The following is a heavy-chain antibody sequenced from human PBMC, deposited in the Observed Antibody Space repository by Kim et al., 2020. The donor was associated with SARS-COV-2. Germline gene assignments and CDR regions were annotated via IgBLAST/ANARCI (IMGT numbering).Heavy chain of an antibody. CDR3: ARAFMDTAMVSPTNYYYYYGMDV. D-gene: IGHD5-18*01. CDR2: IIPIFGTA. V-gene: IGHV1-69*13. J-gene: IGHJ6*02. CDR1: GGTFSSYA. Sequence: SVKVSCKASGGTFSSYAISWVRQAPGQGLEWMGGIIPIFGTANYAQKFQGRVTITADESTSTAYMELSSLRSEDTAVYYCARAFMDTAMVSPTNYYYYYGMDVWGQGTTVTVSS.